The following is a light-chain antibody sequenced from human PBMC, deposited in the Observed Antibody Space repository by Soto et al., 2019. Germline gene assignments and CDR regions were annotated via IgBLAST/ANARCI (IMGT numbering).Light chain of an antibody. CDR3: CSYTSDSTYV. Sequence: QSALTQPASVSGSPGQSITFSCTGTSSDVGGSNSVSWYHHYPGKAPKLILYDVTNRPPGVSNRFSGSKSGNTASLTTSGLQAEDEADYYCCSYTSDSTYVFGTGTKLTVL. V-gene: IGLV2-14*03. CDR2: DVT. J-gene: IGLJ1*01. CDR1: SSDVGGSNS.